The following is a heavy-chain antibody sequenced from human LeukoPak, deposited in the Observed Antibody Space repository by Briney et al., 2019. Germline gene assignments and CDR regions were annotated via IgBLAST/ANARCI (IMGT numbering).Heavy chain of an antibody. CDR1: GGSISSSNYY. CDR2: IYYSGST. Sequence: SETLSLTCTVSGGSISSSNYYWGWIRQPPGKGLEWIGSIYYSGSTYYNPSLKSRVTISVDTSKNQFSLKLSSVTAADTAVYYCAPQRRNNWNYVIDYWGQGTLVTVSS. CDR3: APQRRNNWNYVIDY. D-gene: IGHD1-7*01. J-gene: IGHJ4*02. V-gene: IGHV4-39*01.